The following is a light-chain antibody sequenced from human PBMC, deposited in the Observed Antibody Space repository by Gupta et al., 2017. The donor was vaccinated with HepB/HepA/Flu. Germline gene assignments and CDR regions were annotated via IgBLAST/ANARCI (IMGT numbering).Light chain of an antibody. Sequence: IVLTQSPATLSLSPGERATLTCRARQSVSSYLAWYQQNPGQAPRPLSYDASNRATGIPARFSGSGSGTDFTLTISSLEPEDFAVYYCQQRSNWLTFGGGTKVEIK. CDR1: QSVSSY. CDR2: DAS. J-gene: IGKJ4*01. CDR3: QQRSNWLT. V-gene: IGKV3-11*01.